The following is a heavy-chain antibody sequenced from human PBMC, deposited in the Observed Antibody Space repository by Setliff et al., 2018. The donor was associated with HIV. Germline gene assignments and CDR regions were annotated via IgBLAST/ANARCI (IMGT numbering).Heavy chain of an antibody. V-gene: IGHV1-46*01. CDR2: MNAKSGST. J-gene: IGHJ6*02. Sequence: ASVKVSCKSSGYTFSDYYMHWVRQAPGQGLEWMGIMNAKSGSTHYARKFQGRVTMTRDTATSTVYMELSSLRSEDTAVYYCARGDAIVIGSVYDMDVWGQGTPVTVSS. CDR1: GYTFSDYY. CDR3: ARGDAIVIGSVYDMDV. D-gene: IGHD3-22*01.